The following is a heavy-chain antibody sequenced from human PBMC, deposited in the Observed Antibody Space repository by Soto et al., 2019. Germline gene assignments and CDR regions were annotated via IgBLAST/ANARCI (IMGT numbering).Heavy chain of an antibody. D-gene: IGHD6-13*01. CDR1: GFTFSNAW. CDR2: IKSKTDGGTT. Sequence: GGTLRLSCAASGFTFSNAWMSWVRQAPGKGLEWVGRIKSKTDGGTTDYAAPVKGRFTISRDDSNNTLYLQMNSLKTEDTAVYYCTTLGMVIAAAGTFFDYWGQGTLVSVSS. J-gene: IGHJ4*02. V-gene: IGHV3-15*07. CDR3: TTLGMVIAAAGTFFDY.